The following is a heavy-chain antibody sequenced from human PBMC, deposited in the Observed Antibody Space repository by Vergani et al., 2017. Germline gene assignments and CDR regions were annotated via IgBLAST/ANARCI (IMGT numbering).Heavy chain of an antibody. D-gene: IGHD6-19*01. CDR3: ASAEAGLDAFDI. Sequence: QIQLVQSGAEVKKPGASVKVSCKASGYTFTSYGISWVRQAPGQGLEWMGWISGYNGNTNYAQKFQGRVSMTTDTPTRTAYMELSSLRSEDTAVYYCASAEAGLDAFDIWGQGTMVTVSS. V-gene: IGHV1-18*01. CDR1: GYTFTSYG. J-gene: IGHJ3*02. CDR2: ISGYNGNT.